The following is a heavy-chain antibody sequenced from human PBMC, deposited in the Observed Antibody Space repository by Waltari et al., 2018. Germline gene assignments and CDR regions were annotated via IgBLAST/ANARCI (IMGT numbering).Heavy chain of an antibody. CDR1: GYTFTSYA. D-gene: IGHD1-7*01. V-gene: IGHV1-8*03. Sequence: QVQQVQSGAEVKKPGASVKVSCKASGYTFTSYAIKWRRKATGQGLEWMGWMNPNSGNTGYAQKFQGRVTITRNTSISTAYMELSSLRSEDTAVYYCARLNWNYVPVQDVWGQGTTVTVSS. CDR2: MNPNSGNT. J-gene: IGHJ6*02. CDR3: ARLNWNYVPVQDV.